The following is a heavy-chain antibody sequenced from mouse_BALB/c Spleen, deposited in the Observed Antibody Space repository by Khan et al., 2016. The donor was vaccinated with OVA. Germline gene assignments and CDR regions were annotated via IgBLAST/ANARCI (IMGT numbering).Heavy chain of an antibody. V-gene: IGHV3-2*02. J-gene: IGHJ2*01. D-gene: IGHD1-1*01. CDR3: ARGNYYGYYFDY. CDR1: GYSITSGYA. Sequence: QLEESGPGLVKPSQSLSLTCTVTGYSITSGYAWNWIRQFPGNKLEWMGYISYSGVTSYTPSLKSRISITRDTSKNQFSLQLTSVTTEDTATYYCARGNYYGYYFDYWGQGTTLTVSS. CDR2: ISYSGVT.